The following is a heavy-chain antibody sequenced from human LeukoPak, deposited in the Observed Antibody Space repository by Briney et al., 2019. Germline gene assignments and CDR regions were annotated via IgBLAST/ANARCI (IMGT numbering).Heavy chain of an antibody. CDR3: ARVPDLEYCSGGSCYRFDY. CDR2: MNPNSANT. CDR1: GGTFSSYA. V-gene: IGHV1-8*03. J-gene: IGHJ4*02. Sequence: GASVKLSCKASGGTFSSYAINWVRQATGQGLEWMGWMNPNSANTGYAQKFQGRVTITRNTSTSTAYMELSSLSSEDTAAYYCARVPDLEYCSGGSCYRFDYWGQGTLVTVSS. D-gene: IGHD2-15*01.